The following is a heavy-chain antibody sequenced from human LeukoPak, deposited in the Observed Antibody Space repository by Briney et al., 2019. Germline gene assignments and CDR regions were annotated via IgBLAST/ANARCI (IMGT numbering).Heavy chain of an antibody. Sequence: KPGGSLRLSCSASGFTFSTYSMNWVRQAPGKGLEWVSSISSTSTNIYYTDSVKGRFIISRDNARNSLYLQMNSPRAEDTAVYYCARVAGLRGYSYGFYDYWGRGTLVTVPS. CDR3: ARVAGLRGYSYGFYDY. J-gene: IGHJ2*01. V-gene: IGHV3-21*01. CDR1: GFTFSTYS. D-gene: IGHD5-18*01. CDR2: ISSTSTNI.